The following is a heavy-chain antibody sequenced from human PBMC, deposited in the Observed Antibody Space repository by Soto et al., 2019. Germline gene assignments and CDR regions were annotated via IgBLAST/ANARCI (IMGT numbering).Heavy chain of an antibody. CDR2: INSDGSST. V-gene: IGHV3-74*01. CDR3: AREVVGARPFDY. D-gene: IGHD1-26*01. Sequence: GGSLRLSCAASGLTFSTYWMHWVRQTPGKGLVWVSRINSDGSSTTYADSVKGRFTISRDNAKNTLYLQMNSLRAEDTAVYYCAREVVGARPFDYWGQGTLVTVSS. CDR1: GLTFSTYW. J-gene: IGHJ4*02.